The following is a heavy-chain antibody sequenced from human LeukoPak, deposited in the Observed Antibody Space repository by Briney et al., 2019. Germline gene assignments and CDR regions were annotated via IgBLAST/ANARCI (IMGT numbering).Heavy chain of an antibody. V-gene: IGHV3-66*01. Sequence: GGSLRLSCAASGFTVSSNYMSWVRQAPGKGLEWVSVIYSGGSTYYADSVKGRLTISRDNSKNTLYLQMNSLRAEDTAVYYCARDKSRGRGAYDIWGQGTMVTVSS. CDR1: GFTVSSNY. J-gene: IGHJ3*02. CDR2: IYSGGST. D-gene: IGHD2-21*01. CDR3: ARDKSRGRGAYDI.